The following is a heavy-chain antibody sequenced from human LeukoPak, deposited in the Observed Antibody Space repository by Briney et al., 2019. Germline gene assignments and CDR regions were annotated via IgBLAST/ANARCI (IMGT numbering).Heavy chain of an antibody. CDR3: ATKRSGYYSPDFDY. Sequence: GASVKVSCKASGGTFSSYAISWVRQAPGQGLEWMGGIIPIFGTANYAQKFQGRVTITADKSTSTAYMELSSLRSEDTAVYYCATKRSGYYSPDFDYWGQGTLVTVSS. CDR1: GGTFSSYA. J-gene: IGHJ4*02. CDR2: IIPIFGTA. V-gene: IGHV1-69*06. D-gene: IGHD3-22*01.